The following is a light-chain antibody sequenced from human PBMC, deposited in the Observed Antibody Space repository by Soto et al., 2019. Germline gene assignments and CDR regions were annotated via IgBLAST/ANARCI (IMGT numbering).Light chain of an antibody. Sequence: QSALTQPASVSGSPGQSITISCTGTSSDVGSYNLVSWYQQHPGKAPKLMIYEVSKRPSEVSNRFSGSKSGNTASLTISGLQAEDEAEYYCCSYAGSYNYVFGTGTKVAVL. CDR1: SSDVGSYNL. CDR2: EVS. J-gene: IGLJ1*01. CDR3: CSYAGSYNYV. V-gene: IGLV2-23*02.